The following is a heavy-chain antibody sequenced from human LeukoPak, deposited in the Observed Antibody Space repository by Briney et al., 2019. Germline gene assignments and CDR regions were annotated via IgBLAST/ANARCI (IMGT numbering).Heavy chain of an antibody. J-gene: IGHJ3*02. CDR3: ARDLSGSYDFDI. CDR1: GYTFTSYG. D-gene: IGHD1-26*01. V-gene: IGHV1-18*01. Sequence: ASVKVSCKASGYTFTSYGISWVRQAPGQGLEWMGWISAYNGNTNYAQKLQGRVTMTTDTSTSTAYTELRSLRSDDTAVYYCARDLSGSYDFDIWGQGTMVTVSS. CDR2: ISAYNGNT.